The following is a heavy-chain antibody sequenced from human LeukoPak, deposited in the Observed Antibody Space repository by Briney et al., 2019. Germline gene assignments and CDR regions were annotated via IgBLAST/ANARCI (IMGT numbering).Heavy chain of an antibody. J-gene: IGHJ6*03. D-gene: IGHD3-16*02. CDR1: GFTFSSYE. CDR3: ARVRRGGMVMFTPYYMDV. V-gene: IGHV3-48*03. CDR2: ISSSGSTI. Sequence: PGGSLRLSCAASGFTFSSYELNWVRQAPGKGLEWVSYISSSGSTIKYADSVKGRFTISRGNAKNSLYLQMNSLRAEDTAVYYCARVRRGGMVMFTPYYMDVWGKGTTVTVSS.